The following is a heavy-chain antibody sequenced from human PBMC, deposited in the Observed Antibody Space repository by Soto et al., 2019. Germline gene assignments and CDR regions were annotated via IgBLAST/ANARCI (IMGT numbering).Heavy chain of an antibody. Sequence: SETLSLTCTVSGGSISSYYWSWIRQPPGKGLEWIGYIYYSGSTNYNPSLKSRVTISVDTSKNQFSLKLSSVTAADTAVYYCARSSAAGTFDYWGQGTLVTVSS. D-gene: IGHD1-7*01. CDR3: ARSSAAGTFDY. CDR1: GGSISSYY. J-gene: IGHJ4*02. CDR2: IYYSGST. V-gene: IGHV4-59*12.